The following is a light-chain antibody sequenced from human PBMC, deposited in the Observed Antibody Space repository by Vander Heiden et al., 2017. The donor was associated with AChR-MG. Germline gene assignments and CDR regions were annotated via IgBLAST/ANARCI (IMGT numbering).Light chain of an antibody. CDR3: SSDTSSSLYV. CDR1: SSDVGGYNY. J-gene: IGLJ1*01. CDR2: DVS. Sequence: QSDLTQPASVSGSPGQSITISCTGTSSDVGGYNYVSWYQQHPAKAPKLMIYDVSNRPSGVSNRFSGSKSGNTASLTISGLQAEDEADYYCSSDTSSSLYVFGTGTKVTVL. V-gene: IGLV2-14*01.